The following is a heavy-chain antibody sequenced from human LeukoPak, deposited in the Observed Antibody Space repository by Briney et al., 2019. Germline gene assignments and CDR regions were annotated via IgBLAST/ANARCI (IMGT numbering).Heavy chain of an antibody. D-gene: IGHD3-3*01. V-gene: IGHV1-69*04. CDR3: ARAPTYYDFWSGYN. CDR2: IIPILGIA. J-gene: IGHJ4*02. Sequence: GASVKVSCKASGGTFSSYAISWVRQAPGQGLEWMGRIIPILGIANYAQKFQGRVTITADKSTSTAYMELSSLRSEDTAVYYCARAPTYYDFWSGYNWGQGTLVTVSS. CDR1: GGTFSSYA.